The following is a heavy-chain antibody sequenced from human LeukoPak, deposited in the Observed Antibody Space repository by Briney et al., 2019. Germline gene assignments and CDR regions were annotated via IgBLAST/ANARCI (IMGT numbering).Heavy chain of an antibody. CDR3: AKSGGSDFWSGTHYFDY. Sequence: GGSLRLSCAASGFTFSSYAMSWVRQAPGNGLEWVSAISGSGGSTYYADSVKGRFTISRDNSKNTLYLQMNSLRAEDTAVYYCAKSGGSDFWSGTHYFDYWGQGTLVTVSS. V-gene: IGHV3-23*01. CDR1: GFTFSSYA. J-gene: IGHJ4*02. CDR2: ISGSGGST. D-gene: IGHD3-3*01.